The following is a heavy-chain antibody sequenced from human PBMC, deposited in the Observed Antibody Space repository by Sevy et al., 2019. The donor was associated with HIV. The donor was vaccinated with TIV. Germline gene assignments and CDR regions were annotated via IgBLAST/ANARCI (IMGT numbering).Heavy chain of an antibody. V-gene: IGHV5-51*01. D-gene: IGHD3-10*01. CDR2: IYPGDSDT. CDR1: GYSFSNYW. J-gene: IGHJ4*02. CDR3: PRQNPRYGGTHPFDY. Sequence: GESLKISCRGSGYSFSNYWIAWVRQMPGKGLEWMGIIYPGDSDTKYSPSFQGHVTISADKSINTAYLQWSSLKASDTAIYYCPRQNPRYGGTHPFDYWGQGTLVTVSS.